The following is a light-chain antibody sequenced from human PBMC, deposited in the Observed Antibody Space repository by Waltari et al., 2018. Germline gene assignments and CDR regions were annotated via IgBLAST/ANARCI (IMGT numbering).Light chain of an antibody. CDR1: SSDVGYYNY. CDR2: DVN. V-gene: IGLV2-14*01. Sequence: QSALTQPASVSGSPGQSITISCTGTSSDVGYYNYVSWYQQHPGKAPKLMISDVNKRPSGVSTRFSGSKSGNTASLTISGLQAEDEADYYCSSYTNYATVIFGGGTKLTVL. CDR3: SSYTNYATVI. J-gene: IGLJ2*01.